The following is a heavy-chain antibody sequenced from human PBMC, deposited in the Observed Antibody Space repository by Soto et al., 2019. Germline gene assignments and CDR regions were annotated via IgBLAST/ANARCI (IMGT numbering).Heavy chain of an antibody. CDR3: AKLAFGTLYYDMDV. CDR2: ISGSGGRT. D-gene: IGHD3-10*01. J-gene: IGHJ6*02. Sequence: PGGSLRLSXAVSGIPFDTYAMSWVRQARGKGLEWVSPISGSGGRTHYADSVKGRFTISRDNSKNTLYLQMNGLRADDTAVYYCAKLAFGTLYYDMDVWGQGTTVTVSS. CDR1: GIPFDTYA. V-gene: IGHV3-23*01.